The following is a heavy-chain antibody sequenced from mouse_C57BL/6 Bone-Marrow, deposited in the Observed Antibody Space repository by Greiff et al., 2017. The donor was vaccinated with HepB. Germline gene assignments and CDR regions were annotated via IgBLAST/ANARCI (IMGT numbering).Heavy chain of an antibody. CDR1: GFTFSDYY. V-gene: IGHV5-12*01. CDR2: ISNGGGST. Sequence: DVKLVESGGGLVQPGGSLKLSCAASGFTFSDYYMYWVRQTPEKRLEWVAYISNGGGSTYYPDTVKGRFTISRDNAKNTLYLQMSRLKSEDTAMYYCARQGGSGYFAYWGQGTLVTVSA. CDR3: ARQGGSGYFAY. J-gene: IGHJ3*01. D-gene: IGHD3-2*02.